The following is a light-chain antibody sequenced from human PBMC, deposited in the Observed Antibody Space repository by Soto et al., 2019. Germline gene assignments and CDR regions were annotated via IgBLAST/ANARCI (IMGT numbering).Light chain of an antibody. CDR3: QQYYGTPYT. J-gene: IGKJ2*01. CDR1: QSVFYSSNNRNY. Sequence: DIVMTQSPDSLAVSLGERATINCKSSQSVFYSSNNRNYLAWYQQKPVQPPKLLLYRAYIRESGVPDRFSGSGSGADFTLTISSLQAEDVAVYYCQQYYGTPYTFGRGTKLEIK. CDR2: RAY. V-gene: IGKV4-1*01.